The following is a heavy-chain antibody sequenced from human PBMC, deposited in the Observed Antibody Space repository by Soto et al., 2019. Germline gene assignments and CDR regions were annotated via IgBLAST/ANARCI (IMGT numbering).Heavy chain of an antibody. V-gene: IGHV3-33*01. CDR1: GFTFSSYG. J-gene: IGHJ4*02. D-gene: IGHD5-18*01. Sequence: QVQLVESGGGVVQPGRSLRLSCAASGFTFSSYGMHWVRQAPGKGLEWVAVIWYDGSNKYYADSVKGRFTISRDNSKNTLYLQMTRLRAEDTAVYYCAREATGYSFDYWGQGTLVTVSS. CDR3: AREATGYSFDY. CDR2: IWYDGSNK.